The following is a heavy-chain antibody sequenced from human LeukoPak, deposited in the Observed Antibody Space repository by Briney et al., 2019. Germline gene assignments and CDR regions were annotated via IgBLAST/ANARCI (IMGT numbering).Heavy chain of an antibody. V-gene: IGHV3-30-3*01. Sequence: GGSLRLPCAASGFTFSSYAMHWVRQAPGKGLEWVAVISYDGSNKYYADSVKGRFTISRDNSKNTLYLQMNSLRAEDTAVYYCARAGELLWFGESIDYWGQGTLVTVSS. J-gene: IGHJ4*02. CDR2: ISYDGSNK. CDR3: ARAGELLWFGESIDY. D-gene: IGHD3-10*01. CDR1: GFTFSSYA.